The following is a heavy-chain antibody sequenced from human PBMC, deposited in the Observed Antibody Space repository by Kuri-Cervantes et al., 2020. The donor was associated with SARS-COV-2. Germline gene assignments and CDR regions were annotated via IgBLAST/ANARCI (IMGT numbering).Heavy chain of an antibody. J-gene: IGHJ4*02. Sequence: GGSLRLSCAASGFTVSSNYMSWVRQAPGKGLEWVGFIRSKAYGGTTEYAASVKGRFTISRDDSKSIAYLQMNSLKTEDTAVYYCTRDDFWSGYYSYWGQGTLVTVSS. CDR2: IRSKAYGGTT. CDR1: GFTVSSNY. D-gene: IGHD3-3*01. V-gene: IGHV3-49*04. CDR3: TRDDFWSGYYSY.